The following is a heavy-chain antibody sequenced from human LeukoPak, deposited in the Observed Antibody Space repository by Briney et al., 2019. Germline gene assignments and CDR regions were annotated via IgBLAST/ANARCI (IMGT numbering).Heavy chain of an antibody. D-gene: IGHD3-22*01. CDR1: GFTFDDYG. Sequence: GGSLRLSCAASGFTFDDYGMSWVRQAPGKGLEWVSGINWNGGSTGYADSVKGRFTISRDNAKNSLYLQMNSLRAEDTALYYCARGQDLLKYYCDSSGPSVDAFDIWGQGTMVTVSS. V-gene: IGHV3-20*04. CDR3: ARGQDLLKYYCDSSGPSVDAFDI. J-gene: IGHJ3*02. CDR2: INWNGGST.